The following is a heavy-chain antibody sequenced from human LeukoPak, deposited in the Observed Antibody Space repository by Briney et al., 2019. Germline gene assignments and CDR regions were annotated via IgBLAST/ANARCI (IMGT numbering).Heavy chain of an antibody. CDR3: ATAPRVTTHFMFDY. CDR1: GFTFNKYA. V-gene: IGHV3-23*01. D-gene: IGHD4-11*01. Sequence: GGSLRLSCAASGFTFNKYAMTWVRRAPGKGLAWVSAISGDGYSTYYADSVKGRFTISRDNSKNTLYLQMNSLRAEDTAVYYCATAPRVTTHFMFDYWGQGTLVTVSS. J-gene: IGHJ4*02. CDR2: ISGDGYST.